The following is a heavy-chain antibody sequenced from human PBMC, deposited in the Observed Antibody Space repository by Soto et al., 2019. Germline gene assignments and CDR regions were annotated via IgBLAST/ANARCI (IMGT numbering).Heavy chain of an antibody. J-gene: IGHJ4*02. V-gene: IGHV3-21*06. Sequence: GRSILLPSAASGFSFGAIYMPLVRPATGRGLEYVSSSNYSGLYMFYSEPSRGRFTISRDNAKNLVYLWMNGLRAEDTAVYWCATKSRSDISGYDYFDHRGQGTLVNV. CDR1: GFSFGAIY. CDR3: ATKSRSDISGYDYFDH. D-gene: IGHD3-22*01. CDR2: SNYSGLYM.